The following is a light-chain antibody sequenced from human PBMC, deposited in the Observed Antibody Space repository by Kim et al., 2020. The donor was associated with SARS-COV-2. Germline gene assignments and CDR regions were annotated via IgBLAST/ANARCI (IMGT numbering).Light chain of an antibody. Sequence: PTHTATNKCYEDKSRDTFACWYHQSPGPSPVLAINQNSNRPSAIPLRFSGSGSGNTATLTSGETQAMDEADCYCQAKDSRGAVFGSGTKVTVL. V-gene: IGLV3-1*01. CDR1: KSRDTF. CDR2: QNS. J-gene: IGLJ1*01. CDR3: QAKDSRGAV.